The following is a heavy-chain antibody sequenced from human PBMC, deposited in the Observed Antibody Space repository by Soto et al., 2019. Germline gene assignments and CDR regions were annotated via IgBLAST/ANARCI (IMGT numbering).Heavy chain of an antibody. V-gene: IGHV3-23*01. CDR2: IRGSGGST. Sequence: EVQLLESGGGLVQPGGSLRLSCAASGFTFSSYAMSWVRQAPGKGLEWVSAIRGSGGSTYYADSVKGRFTISRDNSKNMLYLQMNSLRAEDTAVYYCATGVVVVVAAMVIDYWGQGTLVTVSS. CDR1: GFTFSSYA. D-gene: IGHD2-15*01. J-gene: IGHJ4*02. CDR3: ATGVVVVVAAMVIDY.